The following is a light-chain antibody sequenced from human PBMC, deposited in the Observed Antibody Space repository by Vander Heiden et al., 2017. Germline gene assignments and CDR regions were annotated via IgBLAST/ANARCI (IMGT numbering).Light chain of an antibody. J-gene: IGKJ2*01. CDR3: QQIDSTPPYT. Sequence: DIVMTQSPDSLAVSLGERATINCKSSQSVLYSSNNKNYLAWYQQKPGQPPKLLIYWASTRESGVPDRFSGSGYGTDFTLTISSRQAEDVAVYYCQQIDSTPPYTFGQGTKLEIK. CDR1: QSVLYSSNNKNY. CDR2: WAS. V-gene: IGKV4-1*01.